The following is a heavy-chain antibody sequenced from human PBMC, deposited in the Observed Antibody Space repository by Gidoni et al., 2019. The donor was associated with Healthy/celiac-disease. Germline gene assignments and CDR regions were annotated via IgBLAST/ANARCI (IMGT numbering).Heavy chain of an antibody. V-gene: IGHV4-34*01. D-gene: IGHD2-8*01. J-gene: IGHJ4*02. Sequence: QVQLQQWGAGLLKPSETLSLTCAVYGGSFSGYYWSWIRQPPGKGLEWIGEINHSGSTNYNPSLKSRVTISVDTSKNQFSLKLSSVTAADTAVYYCARRRVVLMVYAIWGQGTLVTVSS. CDR3: ARRRVVLMVYAI. CDR1: GGSFSGYY. CDR2: INHSGST.